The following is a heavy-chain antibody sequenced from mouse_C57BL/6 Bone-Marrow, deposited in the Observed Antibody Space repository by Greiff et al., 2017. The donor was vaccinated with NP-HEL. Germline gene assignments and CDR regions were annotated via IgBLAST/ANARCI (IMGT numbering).Heavy chain of an antibody. CDR3: ASPDLGRGCAY. V-gene: IGHV5-17*01. CDR2: ISSGSSTI. D-gene: IGHD4-1*01. Sequence: EVQLVESGGGLVKPGGSLKLSCAASGFTFSDYGMHWVRQAPEKGLEWVAYISSGSSTIYYADTVKGRFTISRDNAKNTLFLQMTSLRSEDTAMYYCASPDLGRGCAYWGQGTLVTVSA. J-gene: IGHJ3*01. CDR1: GFTFSDYG.